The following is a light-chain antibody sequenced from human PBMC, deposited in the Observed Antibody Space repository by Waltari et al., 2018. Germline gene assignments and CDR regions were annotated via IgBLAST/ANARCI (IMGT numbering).Light chain of an antibody. V-gene: IGKV1-39*01. Sequence: DIQMTQSPSSLSASVGDRVTITCRASQSISSYLNWYQQKPGKAPKLLIYAASSLQSGVPSRFSGSGSGTDVTLHISRLQPEDFATYYCQQSYSTPFNFGPGTKVDIK. J-gene: IGKJ3*01. CDR1: QSISSY. CDR3: QQSYSTPFN. CDR2: AAS.